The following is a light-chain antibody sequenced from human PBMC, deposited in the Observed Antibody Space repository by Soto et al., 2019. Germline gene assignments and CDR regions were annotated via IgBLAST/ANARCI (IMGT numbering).Light chain of an antibody. J-gene: IGKJ1*01. CDR3: QQYKSWWT. CDR1: EDVANY. CDR2: DAS. V-gene: IGKV1-5*01. Sequence: EIQMTQSPSALYASVVDAFTISFRASEDVANYLAWHQQKPGRAPMLLISDASDLKSGVPSRFSGSGSGTDFTLIISNLQPDDSATYYCQQYKSWWTFGQGTKVDIK.